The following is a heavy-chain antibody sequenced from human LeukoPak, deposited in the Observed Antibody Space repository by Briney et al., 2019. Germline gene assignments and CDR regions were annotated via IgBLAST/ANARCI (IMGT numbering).Heavy chain of an antibody. Sequence: GGSLRLSCAASGFTFTSHSMNWVRQAPGKGLEWVSSIGSRSTSIYYADSVKGRFTISRDNAKNSLYLQMNSLRAEDTAVYYCARETSESFDIWGQGTMVTVSS. CDR2: IGSRSTSI. CDR3: ARETSESFDI. V-gene: IGHV3-21*01. J-gene: IGHJ3*02. CDR1: GFTFTSHS. D-gene: IGHD2-2*01.